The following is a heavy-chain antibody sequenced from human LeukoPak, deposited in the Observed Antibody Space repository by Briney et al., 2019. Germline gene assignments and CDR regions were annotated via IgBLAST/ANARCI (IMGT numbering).Heavy chain of an antibody. CDR1: GGSISSGSYY. CDR3: ARDAGAEYFQH. V-gene: IGHV4-61*02. CDR2: VYTSGST. J-gene: IGHJ1*01. Sequence: SEALSLTCTVSGGSISSGSYYWSWIRQPAGKGLEWIGRVYTSGSTNYNPSLKSRVTISLDTSKNQFSLKLSSVTAADTAVYYCARDAGAEYFQHWGQGTLVTVSS.